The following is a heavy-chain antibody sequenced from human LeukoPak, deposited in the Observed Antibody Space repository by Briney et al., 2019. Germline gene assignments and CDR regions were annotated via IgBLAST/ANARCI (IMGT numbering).Heavy chain of an antibody. D-gene: IGHD4-11*01. CDR3: ARDSKNDYSNYWGFYYYYYMDV. CDR2: IIPTLGTA. V-gene: IGHV1-69*10. J-gene: IGHJ6*03. CDR1: GGTFSSYA. Sequence: ASVKVSCKASGGTFSSYAISSVRQAPGQGLEWMGGIIPTLGTANYAQKFQGRVTITADKSTSTAYMELSSLRSEGTAVYYCARDSKNDYSNYWGFYYYYYMDVWGKGTTVTVSS.